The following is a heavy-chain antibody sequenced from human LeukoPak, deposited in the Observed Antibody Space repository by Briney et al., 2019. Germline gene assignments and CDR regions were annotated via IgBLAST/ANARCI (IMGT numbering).Heavy chain of an antibody. CDR2: IYYSGST. CDR1: GGSISSYY. D-gene: IGHD5-18*01. Sequence: PSETLSLTCTVSGGSISSYYWSWIRQPPGKGLEWIGYIYYSGSTNYNPSLKGRVTISVDTSKNQFSLKLSSVTAADTAVYYCASTPLDTAMIDYWGQGTLVTVSS. J-gene: IGHJ4*02. CDR3: ASTPLDTAMIDY. V-gene: IGHV4-59*08.